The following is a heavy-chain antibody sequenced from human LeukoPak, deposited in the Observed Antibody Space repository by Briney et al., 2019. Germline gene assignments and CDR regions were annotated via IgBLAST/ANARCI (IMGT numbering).Heavy chain of an antibody. CDR1: GFTFSSYW. CDR2: IKQDGSEK. V-gene: IGHV3-7*01. J-gene: IGHJ4*02. D-gene: IGHD1-20*01. Sequence: GGSLRLSCAASGFTFSSYWMSWVRQAPGKGLEWVANIKQDGSEKYYVDSVKGRFTISRDNAKNSLYLQMNSLRAEDTAVYYCARDFDNWNPGGFDYWGQGTLVTVSP. CDR3: ARDFDNWNPGGFDY.